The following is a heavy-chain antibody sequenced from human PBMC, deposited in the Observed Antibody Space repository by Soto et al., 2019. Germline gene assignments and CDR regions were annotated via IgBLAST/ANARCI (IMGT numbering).Heavy chain of an antibody. J-gene: IGHJ6*02. CDR2: ISYDGSNK. Sequence: PGGSLRLSCAASGFTFSSYAMHWVRQAPGKGLGWVAVISYDGSNKYYADSVKGRFTISRDNSKNTLYLQMNSLRAEDTAVYYCARDMGYCSGGSCYSGYYYYYGMDVWGQGTTVTVSS. D-gene: IGHD2-15*01. CDR1: GFTFSSYA. CDR3: ARDMGYCSGGSCYSGYYYYYGMDV. V-gene: IGHV3-30-3*01.